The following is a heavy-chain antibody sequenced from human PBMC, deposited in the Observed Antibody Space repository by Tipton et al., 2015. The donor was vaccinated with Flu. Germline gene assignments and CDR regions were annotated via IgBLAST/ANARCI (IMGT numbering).Heavy chain of an antibody. J-gene: IGHJ4*02. D-gene: IGHD1-26*01. CDR2: IYARVST. V-gene: IGHV4-4*07. Sequence: TLSFTCTVSGGSITGYYWSWIRQPAGKGLEWIGRIYARVSTNYNPSLKSRVTMSADTSKNQFSLKLTSVTAADTAVYYCARGGGSFQFDFWGQGTLVTVSS. CDR3: ARGGGSFQFDF. CDR1: GGSITGYY.